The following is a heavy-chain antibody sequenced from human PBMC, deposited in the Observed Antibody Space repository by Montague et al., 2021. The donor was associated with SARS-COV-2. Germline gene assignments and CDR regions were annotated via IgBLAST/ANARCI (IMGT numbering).Heavy chain of an antibody. J-gene: IGHJ5*02. CDR3: ARLGFVELWLNLGWFDP. CDR1: RDSILMRGNY. Sequence: SETLSLTCSGSRDSILMRGNYRGGIRQPPGKCLEWIGTVYYSGRTNYNPSLKSRVTMPVDTSKNQFSLELRSVTAADTAVYYCARLGFVELWLNLGWFDPWGQGTLVTVSS. V-gene: IGHV4-39*01. CDR2: VYYSGRT. D-gene: IGHD3-16*02.